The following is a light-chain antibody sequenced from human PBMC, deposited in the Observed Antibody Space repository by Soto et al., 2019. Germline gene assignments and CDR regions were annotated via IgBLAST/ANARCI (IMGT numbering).Light chain of an antibody. Sequence: DIQMTQSPSSLSASVGDRVTITCRASQRISTYLNWYQQKPGKAPKLLIYAASSLQSGVPSRFSNSASGPDFTRPISSLQPEDFATYYCQQSYSAPRTFGQGTKVEIK. CDR2: AAS. J-gene: IGKJ1*01. V-gene: IGKV1-39*01. CDR1: QRISTY. CDR3: QQSYSAPRT.